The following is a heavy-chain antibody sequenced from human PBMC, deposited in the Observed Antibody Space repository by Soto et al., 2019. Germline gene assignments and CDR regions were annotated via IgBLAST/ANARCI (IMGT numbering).Heavy chain of an antibody. Sequence: ASVKVSCKASGYTFTSYGISWVRQAPGQGLEWMGWISAYNGNTNYAQKLQGRVTMTTDTSTSTAYMELRSLRSDDTAVYYCARVRGIAGFAYYYGMDVWGQGTTVTVSS. J-gene: IGHJ6*02. CDR3: ARVRGIAGFAYYYGMDV. V-gene: IGHV1-18*01. D-gene: IGHD3-10*01. CDR1: GYTFTSYG. CDR2: ISAYNGNT.